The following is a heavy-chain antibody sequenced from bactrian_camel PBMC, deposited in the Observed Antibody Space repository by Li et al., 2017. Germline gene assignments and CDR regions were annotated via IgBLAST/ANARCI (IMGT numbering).Heavy chain of an antibody. Sequence: QVQLVESGGGSVQAGESLKLSCVLSGSTQSARWMGWFRQAPGLEREAVANLDSDASTTYADSVKGRFTISQDNTKKTLYLQMDSLEPEDTGMYYCAALSRCTYYNGRVSYTSVKTWGQGTQVTVS. CDR2: LDSDAST. V-gene: IGHV3S6*01. J-gene: IGHJ4*01. CDR3: AALSRCTYYNGRVSYTSVKT. D-gene: IGHD2*01. CDR1: GSTQSARW.